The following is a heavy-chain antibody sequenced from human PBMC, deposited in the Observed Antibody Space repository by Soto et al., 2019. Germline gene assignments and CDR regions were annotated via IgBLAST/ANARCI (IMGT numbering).Heavy chain of an antibody. D-gene: IGHD3-22*01. Sequence: SETLSLTCAVYGGSFSGYYWSWIRQPPGKGLEWIGEINHSGSTNYNPSLKIRVTISVDTSKNQFSLKLSFVTAADTAVYYCARGNDSSGYYYFDYWGQGTLVTVSS. CDR3: ARGNDSSGYYYFDY. CDR1: GGSFSGYY. J-gene: IGHJ4*02. CDR2: INHSGST. V-gene: IGHV4-34*01.